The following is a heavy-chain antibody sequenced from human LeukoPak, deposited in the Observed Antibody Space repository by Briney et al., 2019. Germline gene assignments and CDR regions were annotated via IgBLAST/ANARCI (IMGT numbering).Heavy chain of an antibody. CDR3: ARVYYYDFWSGYYGPYWFDP. J-gene: IGHJ5*02. CDR1: GGSISTYY. Sequence: SETLSLTCAVSGGSISTYYWSWIRQPAGKGLEWIGYIYYSGSTNYNPSLKSRVTISVDTSKNQFSLKLSSVTAADTAVYYCARVYYYDFWSGYYGPYWFDPWGQGTLVTVSS. D-gene: IGHD3-3*01. CDR2: IYYSGST. V-gene: IGHV4-59*01.